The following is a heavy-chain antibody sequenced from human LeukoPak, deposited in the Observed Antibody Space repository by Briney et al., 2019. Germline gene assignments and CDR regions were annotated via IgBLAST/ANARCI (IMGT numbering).Heavy chain of an antibody. CDR1: GYTFTSYY. CDR2: INPSGGST. Sequence: ASVTVSCKASGYTFTSYYMHWVRQAPGQGLEWMGIINPSGGSTSYAQKFQGRVTMTRDTSTSTVYMELSSLRAEDTAVYYCARDWSPGGNYYWGQGTLVTVSS. J-gene: IGHJ4*02. CDR3: ARDWSPGGNYY. V-gene: IGHV1-46*01. D-gene: IGHD2/OR15-2a*01.